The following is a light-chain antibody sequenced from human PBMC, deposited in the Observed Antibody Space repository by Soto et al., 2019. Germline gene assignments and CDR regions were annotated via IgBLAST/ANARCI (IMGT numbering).Light chain of an antibody. V-gene: IGLV1-40*01. J-gene: IGLJ1*01. CDR1: TSNIGAGYD. CDR3: QSYDSSLSGYV. Sequence: QPVLTQPPSVSGAPGQRVTISCTGSTSNIGAGYDVHWYQQLPGTAPKLLIHANSNRPSGVPDRFSGSKSGTSASLAITGLQAEDEAEYYCQSYDSSLSGYVFGTGTKVTVL. CDR2: ANS.